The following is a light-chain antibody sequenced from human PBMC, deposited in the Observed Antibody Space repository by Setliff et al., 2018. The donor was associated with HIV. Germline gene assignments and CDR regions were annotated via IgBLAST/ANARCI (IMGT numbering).Light chain of an antibody. J-gene: IGKJ1*01. CDR1: QSISNY. Sequence: DIQMTQSPSSLSASVGDRVTITCRASQSISNYLNWYQQKPGKAPKLLIYAASNLQSGVPSRFSGSGSGTDFTLTISSLQPEDFATYYCQQSRWTFGQGTKVDNK. V-gene: IGKV1-39*01. CDR3: QQSRWT. CDR2: AAS.